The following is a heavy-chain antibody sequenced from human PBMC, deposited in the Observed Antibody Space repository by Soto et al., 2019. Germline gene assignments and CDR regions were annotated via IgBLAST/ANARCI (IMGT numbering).Heavy chain of an antibody. V-gene: IGHV4-59*01. CDR1: GGSISSNY. D-gene: IGHD6-13*01. CDR2: VYNSGST. CDR3: ARYRREAVAGYTLDN. J-gene: IGHJ4*02. Sequence: ETLSLTGTVSGGSISSNYWTWIRQPPGKGLEWIGYVYNSGSTNYNPSLKSRVTISEDTSKSQFSLKVNSMTAADTAVYYCARYRREAVAGYTLDNWGQGILVTVSS.